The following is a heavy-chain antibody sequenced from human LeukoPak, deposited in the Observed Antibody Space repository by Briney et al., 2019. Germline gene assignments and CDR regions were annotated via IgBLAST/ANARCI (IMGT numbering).Heavy chain of an antibody. CDR1: GFTFSSYG. CDR2: IWYDGSNK. CDR3: AREKAAAGVPAHNWFDP. D-gene: IGHD6-13*01. V-gene: IGHV3-33*01. J-gene: IGHJ5*02. Sequence: GRSLRLSCAASGFTFSSYGMHWVRQAPGKGLEWVAVIWYDGSNKYHADSVKGRFTISRGNSKNTLYLQMNSLRAEDTAVYYCAREKAAAGVPAHNWFDPWGQGTLVTVSS.